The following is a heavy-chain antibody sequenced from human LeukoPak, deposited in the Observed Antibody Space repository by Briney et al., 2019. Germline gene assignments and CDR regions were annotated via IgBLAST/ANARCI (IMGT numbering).Heavy chain of an antibody. V-gene: IGHV1-18*01. CDR3: ATEGSDCSGGSCYSVYYFDY. CDR1: GYTFTSYG. CDR2: ISAYNGNT. D-gene: IGHD2-15*01. Sequence: ASVKVSCKASGYTFTSYGISWVRQAPGQGLEWMGWISAYNGNTNYAQKLQGRVTMTTDTSTSTTYMELRSLRSDDADVYYCATEGSDCSGGSCYSVYYFDYWGQGTLVTVSS. J-gene: IGHJ4*02.